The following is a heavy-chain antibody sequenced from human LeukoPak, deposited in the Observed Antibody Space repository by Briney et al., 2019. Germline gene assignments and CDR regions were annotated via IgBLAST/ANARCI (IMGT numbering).Heavy chain of an antibody. V-gene: IGHV4-31*03. CDR2: IYYSGST. CDR1: GGSISSGGYY. CDR3: ARTDGRKYWFYSLGPLDY. Sequence: PSQTLSLTCTVSGGSISSGGYYWSWIRQHPGKGLEWIGYIYYSGSTYYNPSLKSRVTISVDTSKNQFSLKLSSVTAADTAVYYCARTDGRKYWFYSLGPLDYWGQGTLVTVPS. D-gene: IGHD2-21*01. J-gene: IGHJ4*02.